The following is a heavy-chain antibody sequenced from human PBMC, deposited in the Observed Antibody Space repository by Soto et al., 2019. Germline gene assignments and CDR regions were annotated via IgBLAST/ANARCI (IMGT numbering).Heavy chain of an antibody. CDR1: GFSFSGFA. Sequence: EVQLLESGGGLVQPGGSLRLSCVASGFSFSGFAMSWVSQAPGKGLVWVSSITGTGVSIYYADSVRGRFTISRDNSKNTLYLQMSRLRAEDTARYYCAKDSIPYSSSYDLDHWGRGALVTVSS. V-gene: IGHV3-23*01. J-gene: IGHJ4*02. D-gene: IGHD6-6*01. CDR3: AKDSIPYSSSYDLDH. CDR2: ITGTGVSI.